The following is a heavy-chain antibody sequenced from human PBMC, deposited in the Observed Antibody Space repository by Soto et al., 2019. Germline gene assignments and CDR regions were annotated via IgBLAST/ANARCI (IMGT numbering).Heavy chain of an antibody. Sequence: QVQLVQSGAEVKKPGASVKVSCKASGYTFTRYGISWVRQAPGQGLEWMGWISAYNGNTNYAQKLQGRVTMTTDTSTSTAYMELRSLRSDDTAVYYCARVHCISTSCYGVNWFDPWGQGTLVTVSS. CDR2: ISAYNGNT. CDR1: GYTFTRYG. J-gene: IGHJ5*02. CDR3: ARVHCISTSCYGVNWFDP. V-gene: IGHV1-18*01. D-gene: IGHD2-2*01.